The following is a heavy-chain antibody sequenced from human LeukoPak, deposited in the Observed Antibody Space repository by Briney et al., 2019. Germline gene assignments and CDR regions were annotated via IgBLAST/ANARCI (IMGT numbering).Heavy chain of an antibody. J-gene: IGHJ4*02. CDR2: IYSGGST. D-gene: IGHD6-13*01. V-gene: IGHV3-53*01. Sequence: GGSLRLSCAASGFTFSNYAMNWVRQAPGKGLEWVSVIYSGGSTYYADSVKGRFTISRDNSKNTLYLQMNSLRAEDTAVYYCARSGGRGSSSWYYFDYWGQGTLVTVSS. CDR3: ARSGGRGSSSWYYFDY. CDR1: GFTFSNYA.